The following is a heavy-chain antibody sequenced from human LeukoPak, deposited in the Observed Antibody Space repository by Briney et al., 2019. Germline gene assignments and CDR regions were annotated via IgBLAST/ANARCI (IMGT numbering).Heavy chain of an antibody. Sequence: GGSLRLSCAASGFAVTTHYMTWVRQAPGKGLEWVSVIYAGGDTYYADSVKGRFIISRDDSKDTLYLQMNSLRAEDTAVYYCAKDYSGYDADYFDYWGQGTLVTVSS. J-gene: IGHJ4*02. CDR3: AKDYSGYDADYFDY. CDR2: IYAGGDT. V-gene: IGHV3-53*01. CDR1: GFAVTTHY. D-gene: IGHD5-12*01.